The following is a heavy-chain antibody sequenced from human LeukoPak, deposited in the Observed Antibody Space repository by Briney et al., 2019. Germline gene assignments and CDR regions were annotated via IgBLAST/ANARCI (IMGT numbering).Heavy chain of an antibody. V-gene: IGHV3-48*03. Sequence: GGSLRLSCAASGFTFSSYEMNWVRQAPGRGLEWLSYISSSGSTIYYADSVKGRFTISRDNAKNSLYLQMNSLRAEDTAVYYCARGGVVPAEYFQHWGQGTLVTVSS. CDR1: GFTFSSYE. CDR3: ARGGVVPAEYFQH. D-gene: IGHD2-21*01. J-gene: IGHJ1*01. CDR2: ISSSGSTI.